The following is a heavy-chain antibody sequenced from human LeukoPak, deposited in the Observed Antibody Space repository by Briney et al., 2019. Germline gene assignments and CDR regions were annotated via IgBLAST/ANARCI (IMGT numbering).Heavy chain of an antibody. CDR2: IYHSGKS. V-gene: IGHV4-38-2*02. J-gene: IGHJ5*02. D-gene: IGHD3-10*01. Sequence: SETLSLTCIVSGYSISSGYYWDWIRQPPGKGLEWIASIYHSGKSYYNPSLKSRVTISIDTSKNQFSLNLISVTAADTAVYYCARDSGTTGEVKFDPWGQGTLVTVSS. CDR3: ARDSGTTGEVKFDP. CDR1: GYSISSGYY.